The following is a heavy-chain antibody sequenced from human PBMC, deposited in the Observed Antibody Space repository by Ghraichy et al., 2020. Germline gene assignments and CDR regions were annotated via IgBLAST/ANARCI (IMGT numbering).Heavy chain of an antibody. CDR1: GFTFSSYA. V-gene: IGHV3-23*01. J-gene: IGHJ4*02. D-gene: IGHD3-16*02. CDR3: AKDSIRRGELPYYFDY. CDR2: ISGSGGST. Sequence: GGSLRLSCAASGFTFSSYAMSWVRQAPGKGLEWVSAISGSGGSTYYADSVKGRFTISRDNSKNTLYLQMNSPRAEDTAVYYCAKDSIRRGELPYYFDYWGQGTLVTVSS.